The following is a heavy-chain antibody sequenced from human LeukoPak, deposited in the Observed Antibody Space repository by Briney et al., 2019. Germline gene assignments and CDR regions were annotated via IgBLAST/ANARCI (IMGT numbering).Heavy chain of an antibody. CDR3: ATGIVGVAAFDI. Sequence: GASVKVSCKVSGYTLTELSMHWVRQAPGKGLEWMGGFDPEDGETIYAQKFQGRVTMTEDTSTDTDYMELSSLRSEDTAVYYCATGIVGVAAFDIWGQGTMVTVSS. J-gene: IGHJ3*02. CDR1: GYTLTELS. V-gene: IGHV1-24*01. CDR2: FDPEDGET. D-gene: IGHD1-26*01.